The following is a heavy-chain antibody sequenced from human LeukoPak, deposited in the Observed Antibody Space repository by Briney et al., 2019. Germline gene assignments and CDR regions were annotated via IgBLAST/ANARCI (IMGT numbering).Heavy chain of an antibody. CDR2: MNPTTGNT. CDR3: VRIDYSNAFDI. D-gene: IGHD4-11*01. J-gene: IGHJ3*02. V-gene: IGHV1-8*01. Sequence: ASVKVSCKASGYTFTNFDINWVRQATGQGLEWMGWMNPTTGNTGSAQKLQGSVTITGNTSISTAYMELSSLRSEDTAVYYCVRIDYSNAFDIWGQGTMVTVSS. CDR1: GYTFTNFD.